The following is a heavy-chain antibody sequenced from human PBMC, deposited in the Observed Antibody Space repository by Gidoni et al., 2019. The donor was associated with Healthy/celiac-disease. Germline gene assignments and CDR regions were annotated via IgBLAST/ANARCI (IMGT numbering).Heavy chain of an antibody. CDR3: ARRSSSSPRGLGAFDI. V-gene: IGHV5-51*01. D-gene: IGHD2-2*01. CDR2: IYPGDSET. CDR1: VYSFTTYW. J-gene: IGHJ3*02. Sequence: EVQLVQSGAEVIKPGVSLKISCKRSVYSFTTYWIGWVRQMPGKGLEWVGFIYPGDSETRYSPSFQGQVTISGDKSITTAFLQWSSLKASDTAMYYCARRSSSSPRGLGAFDIWGQGTMVTVSS.